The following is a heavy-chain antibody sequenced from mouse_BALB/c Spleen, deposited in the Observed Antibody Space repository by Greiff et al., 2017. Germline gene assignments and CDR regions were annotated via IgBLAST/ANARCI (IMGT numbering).Heavy chain of an antibody. CDR2: IDPANGNT. V-gene: IGHV14-3*02. CDR3: ARGPYDGYAMDY. CDR1: GFNIKDTY. D-gene: IGHD2-3*01. Sequence: EVQLQESGAELVKPGASVKLSCTASGFNIKDTYMHWVKQRPEQGLEWIGRIDPANGNTKYDPKFQGKATITADTSSNTAYLQLSSLTSEDTAVYYCARGPYDGYAMDYWGQGTSVTVSS. J-gene: IGHJ4*01.